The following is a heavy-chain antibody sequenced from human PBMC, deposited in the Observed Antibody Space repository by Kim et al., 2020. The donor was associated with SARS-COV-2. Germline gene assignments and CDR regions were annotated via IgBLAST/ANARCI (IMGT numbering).Heavy chain of an antibody. J-gene: IGHJ4*02. V-gene: IGHV3-30*07. D-gene: IGHD6-19*01. Sequence: GRLNISRDNSKNTLYLQMNSLRAEDTAVYYCARGEGTPHSSGWDNLEFDYWGQGTLVTVSS. CDR3: ARGEGTPHSSGWDNLEFDY.